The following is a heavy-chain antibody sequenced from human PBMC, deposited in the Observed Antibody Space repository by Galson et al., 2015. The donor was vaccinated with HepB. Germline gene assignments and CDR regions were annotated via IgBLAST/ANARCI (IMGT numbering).Heavy chain of an antibody. J-gene: IGHJ2*01. CDR3: ARHRDYGSGSYWYFDL. Sequence: SLTCTVSGGSISSSSYYWGWIRQPPGKGLEWIGSIYYSGSTYYNPSLKSRVTISVDTSKNQFSLKLSSVTAADTAVYYCARHRDYGSGSYWYFDLWGRGTLVTVSS. CDR1: GGSISSSSYY. CDR2: IYYSGST. D-gene: IGHD3-10*01. V-gene: IGHV4-39*01.